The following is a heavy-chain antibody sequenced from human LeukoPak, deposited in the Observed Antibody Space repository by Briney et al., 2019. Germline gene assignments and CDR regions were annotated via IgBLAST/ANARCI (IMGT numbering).Heavy chain of an antibody. Sequence: SGGSLRLSCAASGFTFSSFWMNWVRQAPGEGLEWVANIEGDGSEKYYVDSVKGRFTISRDNAKNSLYLEMNNLRPEDTAVYYCARGHYGDQRQWGQGTLVNGSS. CDR3: ARGHYGDQRQ. D-gene: IGHD4-17*01. J-gene: IGHJ4*02. CDR1: GFTFSSFW. V-gene: IGHV3-7*01. CDR2: IEGDGSEK.